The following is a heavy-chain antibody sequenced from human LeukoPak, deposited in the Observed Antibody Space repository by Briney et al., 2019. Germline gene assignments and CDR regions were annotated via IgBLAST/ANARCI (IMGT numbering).Heavy chain of an antibody. D-gene: IGHD6-13*01. Sequence: GGSLRRSCAASGFTFRSYGMHWVRQAPGKGLEWVAFIRYDGSHKYYADSVKGRFTISRANSKNTLYLQMNDLRAEDTAVFYCAKDFEQNRYISSWLDYWGQGTLVTVSS. CDR3: AKDFEQNRYISSWLDY. CDR2: IRYDGSHK. CDR1: GFTFRSYG. V-gene: IGHV3-30*02. J-gene: IGHJ4*02.